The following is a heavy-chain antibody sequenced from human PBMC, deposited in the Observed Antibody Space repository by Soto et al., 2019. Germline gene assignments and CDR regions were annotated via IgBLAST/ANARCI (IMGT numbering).Heavy chain of an antibody. CDR1: GDSVTSNY. J-gene: IGHJ4*02. D-gene: IGHD3-16*01. CDR3: ARDGDYGGQQY. V-gene: IGHV4-59*02. Sequence: QVQLLESGPGLVKPSEALSLTCSVSGDSVTSNYWSWIRQTPGKGLEWIGYVYNIGSTNYHPSLRSRVPIAADTSKNQISLRLRSVTAADTAVYYCARDGDYGGQQYWGQGTLVTVSS. CDR2: VYNIGST.